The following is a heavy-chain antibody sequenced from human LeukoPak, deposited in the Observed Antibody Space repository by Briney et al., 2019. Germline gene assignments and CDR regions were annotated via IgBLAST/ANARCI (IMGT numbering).Heavy chain of an antibody. V-gene: IGHV4-38-2*01. D-gene: IGHD4-11*01. CDR2: IYHSGST. J-gene: IGHJ4*02. CDR3: AATTVTGSLDY. CDR1: GYSISSGYY. Sequence: SSETLSLTCAVSGYSISSGYYWGWIRQPPGKGLEWIGSIYHSGSTYYNPSLKSRVTISVDTSKNQFSLKLSSVTAADTAVYYCAATTVTGSLDYWGQGTLVTVSS.